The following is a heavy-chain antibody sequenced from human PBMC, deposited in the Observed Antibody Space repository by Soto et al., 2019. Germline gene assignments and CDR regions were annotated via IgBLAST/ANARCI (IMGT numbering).Heavy chain of an antibody. CDR3: TKDYWNPRYFDN. D-gene: IGHD1-1*01. CDR2: VSDNGGRI. CDR1: GFTFSNYG. J-gene: IGHJ4*02. V-gene: IGHV3-23*01. Sequence: GGCLRLSCAASGFTFSNYGTSWVSQARGKVLEWVSAVSDNGGRIRYADSEKGRFTIARDNSQRALYMQMLSLRADDTAIYYWTKDYWNPRYFDNWGQGTLVTVSS.